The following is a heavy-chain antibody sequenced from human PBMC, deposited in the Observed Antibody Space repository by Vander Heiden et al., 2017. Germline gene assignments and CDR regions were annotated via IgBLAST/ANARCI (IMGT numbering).Heavy chain of an antibody. CDR2: IYSTGSS. D-gene: IGHD4-4*01. J-gene: IGHJ6*02. Sequence: VQLQESGPGLVKPSETLSLTCTVPGGAIRGFYWSWIRQPAGKGLEWIVRIYSTGSSNYNPSLKSRVTMSTDTSKNRFSLRLTSVTAADTAMYFCARLKTVTTGHFYGMDVWGQGTPVTVSS. V-gene: IGHV4-4*07. CDR3: ARLKTVTTGHFYGMDV. CDR1: GGAIRGFY.